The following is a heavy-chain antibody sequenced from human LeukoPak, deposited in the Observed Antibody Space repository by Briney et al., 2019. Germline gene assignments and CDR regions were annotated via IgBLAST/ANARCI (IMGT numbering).Heavy chain of an antibody. CDR2: VFDSGGT. D-gene: IGHD6-13*01. CDR1: GGSISNYW. Sequence: SETLSLTCTVSGGSISNYWWSWIRQPPGKGLEWIGYVFDSGGTNYNPSLKSRVTISVDTSKKEFSLKLSSVTAADTAVYYCARGYSSSWNYFDYWGQGTLVTVSS. J-gene: IGHJ4*02. V-gene: IGHV4-59*01. CDR3: ARGYSSSWNYFDY.